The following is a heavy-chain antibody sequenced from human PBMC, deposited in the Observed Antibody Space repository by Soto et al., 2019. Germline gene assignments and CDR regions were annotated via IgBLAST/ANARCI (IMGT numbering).Heavy chain of an antibody. D-gene: IGHD3-16*01. V-gene: IGHV5-51*01. CDR1: GYSFTSYW. J-gene: IGHJ6*02. CDR3: ERWRYASNGTDV. CDR2: IDPGDSYT. Sequence: PGESLKICCKGSGYSFTSYWISWVRQMPGKGLEWMGSIDPGDSYTSYSPAFQGQVTISADKSISTAYLQWSSLKASDTAMYYCERWRYASNGTDVWRQATTVTV.